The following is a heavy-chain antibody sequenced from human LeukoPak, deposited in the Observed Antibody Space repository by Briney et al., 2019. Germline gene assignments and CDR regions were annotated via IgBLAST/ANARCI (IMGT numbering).Heavy chain of an antibody. Sequence: GGSLRLSCAASGFTFSGYHMTWIRQAPGNGLEWVSYIISSSTYTNYADSVKGRFTISRDNAKNSLYLQMNSLRAEDTAVYYCARGIYFQHWGQGTLVTVSS. CDR1: GFTFSGYH. CDR2: IISSSTYT. V-gene: IGHV3-11*05. J-gene: IGHJ1*01. CDR3: ARGIYFQH.